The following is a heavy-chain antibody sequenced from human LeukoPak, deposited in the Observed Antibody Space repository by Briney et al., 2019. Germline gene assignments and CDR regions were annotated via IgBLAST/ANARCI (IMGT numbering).Heavy chain of an antibody. Sequence: TSETLSLTCTVPGGSISSGSYYWSWIRQPAGKGLERIGRIYTSGSTNYNPSLKSRVTISVDTSKNQFSLKLSFVTAADTAVYYCARGLGGSCFDYWGQGTLVTVSS. D-gene: IGHD1-26*01. V-gene: IGHV4-61*02. CDR3: ARGLGGSCFDY. J-gene: IGHJ4*02. CDR2: IYTSGST. CDR1: GGSISSGSYY.